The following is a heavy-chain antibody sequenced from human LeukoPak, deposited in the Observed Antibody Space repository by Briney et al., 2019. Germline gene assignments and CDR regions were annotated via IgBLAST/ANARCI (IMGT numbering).Heavy chain of an antibody. J-gene: IGHJ4*02. Sequence: PGGSLRLSCTVSGLTFSSYAMSWVRQAPEKGLEWVAAITGNGGSTYYTDSVKGRFTISRDNSKNTLYLQMNSLRAEDTAVYYCARPGDYDYARSGYYDADYWGQGTLVTVSS. CDR2: ITGNGGST. CDR3: ARPGDYDYARSGYYDADY. CDR1: GLTFSSYA. V-gene: IGHV3-23*01. D-gene: IGHD3-22*01.